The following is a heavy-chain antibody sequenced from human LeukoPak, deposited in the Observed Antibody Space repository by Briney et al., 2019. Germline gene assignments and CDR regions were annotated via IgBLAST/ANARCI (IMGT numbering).Heavy chain of an antibody. CDR1: GGSMSRYY. D-gene: IGHD6-19*01. CDR2: IYYGGSA. Sequence: SETLSLTCTVSGGSMSRYYWSWIRQSPDKGLEWIGNIYYGGSAHYNPNPSLRSRVTISVDESKNQFSLNLSSVTAADTAVYYCARGGSSGWYGRGFFDYWGQEPWSPSRQ. V-gene: IGHV4-59*01. CDR3: ARGGSSGWYGRGFFDY. J-gene: IGHJ4*01.